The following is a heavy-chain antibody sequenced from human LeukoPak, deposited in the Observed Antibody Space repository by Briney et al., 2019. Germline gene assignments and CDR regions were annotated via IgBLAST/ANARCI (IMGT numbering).Heavy chain of an antibody. CDR3: VRDLILVWTPGDDFDH. CDR1: GFTFSNYW. J-gene: IGHJ4*02. V-gene: IGHV3-74*01. D-gene: IGHD3-16*01. CDR2: INERATII. Sequence: SGGCLRLSCAASGFTFSNYWMHWVRQAPGKGLEWVSRINERATIISYADSVKGRFTISRENARNTLYLQMNSLTAEDTAVYYCVRDLILVWTPGDDFDHWGQGTLVTVSS.